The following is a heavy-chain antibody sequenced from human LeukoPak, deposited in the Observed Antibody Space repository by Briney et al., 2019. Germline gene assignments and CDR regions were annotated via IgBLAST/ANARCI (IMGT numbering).Heavy chain of an antibody. Sequence: SGTLSLTCTVSGGSVSSYYWSWIRQPPGKGLEWIGYMYYNGSTNYNPSLKSRVTISIDTSKNQFSLKLNSVTAADTAVYYCARYYLQWLARSTNWFDPWGQGTLVTVSS. CDR2: MYYNGST. CDR3: ARYYLQWLARSTNWFDP. CDR1: GGSVSSYY. D-gene: IGHD6-19*01. V-gene: IGHV4-59*02. J-gene: IGHJ5*02.